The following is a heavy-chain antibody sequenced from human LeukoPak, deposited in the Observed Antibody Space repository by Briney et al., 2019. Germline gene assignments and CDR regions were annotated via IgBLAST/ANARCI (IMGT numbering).Heavy chain of an antibody. Sequence: AASVKVSCKTSGGTFSSYVISWVRQAPGQELDWMGGILPIFGTADYAQKFQGRVTITADESTNTAYMELKSLTSEDTAVYYCARDRGGLDPWGQGTLVTVSS. CDR3: ARDRGGLDP. CDR2: ILPIFGTA. CDR1: GGTFSSYV. D-gene: IGHD4-23*01. V-gene: IGHV1-69*13. J-gene: IGHJ5*02.